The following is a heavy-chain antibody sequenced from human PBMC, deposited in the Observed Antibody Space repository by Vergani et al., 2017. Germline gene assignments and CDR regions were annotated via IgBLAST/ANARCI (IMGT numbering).Heavy chain of an antibody. Sequence: QVQLQESGPGLLKPSQTLSLTCTVSGDSISSDNLYWHWLRQPAGKGLEWIGRFYSSGIYNYNPSLKSRVSMSLDTSKNQFSLKVTSVTAADTAVYFCARASLRALVGYYYYMDVWGKGKTVVVSS. V-gene: IGHV4-61*02. CDR1: GDSISSDNLY. CDR3: ARASLRALVGYYYYMDV. D-gene: IGHD3-16*02. J-gene: IGHJ6*03. CDR2: FYSSGIY.